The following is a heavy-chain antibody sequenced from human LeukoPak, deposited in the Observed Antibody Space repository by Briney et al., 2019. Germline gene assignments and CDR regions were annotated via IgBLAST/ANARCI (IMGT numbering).Heavy chain of an antibody. J-gene: IGHJ4*02. CDR3: AKDYDSSGYRSGPFDY. D-gene: IGHD3-22*01. CDR1: GFTFDDYA. CDR2: VNWNSGSI. V-gene: IGHV3-9*01. Sequence: PGRSLRLSCAASGFTFDDYAMHWVRQAPGKGLEWVSGVNWNSGSIGYADSVKGRFTISRDNAKNSLYLQMNSLRAEDTALYYCAKDYDSSGYRSGPFDYWGQGTLVTVSS.